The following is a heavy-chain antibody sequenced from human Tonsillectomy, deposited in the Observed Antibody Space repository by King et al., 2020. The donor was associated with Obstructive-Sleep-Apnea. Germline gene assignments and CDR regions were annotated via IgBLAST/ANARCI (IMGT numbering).Heavy chain of an antibody. CDR2: INSDGSST. J-gene: IGHJ4*02. V-gene: IGHV3-74*01. D-gene: IGHD1-14*01. CDR1: GFTFSSYW. CDR3: ATAPVSPFDY. Sequence: VQLVESGGGLVQPGGSLRLSCAASGFTFSSYWMHWVRQAPGKGLLWVSRINSDGSSTSYADSVKGRFTISRDNAKNTLYLQMNSLRAEDTAVYYCATAPVSPFDYWGQGTLVTVSS.